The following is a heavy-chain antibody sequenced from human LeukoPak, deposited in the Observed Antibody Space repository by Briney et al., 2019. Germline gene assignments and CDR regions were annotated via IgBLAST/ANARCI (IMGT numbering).Heavy chain of an antibody. CDR2: IRSSSET. Sequence: PGGSLRLSCAASGFIFSQYSMNWVRRARGKGLEWVSHIRSSSETFYADSVKGRFTISRDNARNSLYLQMNNLRGEDTAIYYCARDAGNSGYGCDLWGQGTLVTVSS. D-gene: IGHD5-12*01. CDR1: GFIFSQYS. CDR3: ARDAGNSGYGCDL. V-gene: IGHV3-48*01. J-gene: IGHJ5*02.